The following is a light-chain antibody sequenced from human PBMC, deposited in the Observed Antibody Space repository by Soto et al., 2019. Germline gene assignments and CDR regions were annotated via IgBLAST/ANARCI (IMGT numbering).Light chain of an antibody. CDR1: QSVSSS. V-gene: IGKV3-15*01. Sequence: EIVLTQSPGTLSLFPGERATLSCRACQSVSSSFVAWYQQKPGQAPSLLIYGASTRATDIPSRFSGSGSGTEFTLTISSLQSEDFAVYYCQQYNSWPPWTFGQGTKVEI. CDR3: QQYNSWPPWT. J-gene: IGKJ1*01. CDR2: GAS.